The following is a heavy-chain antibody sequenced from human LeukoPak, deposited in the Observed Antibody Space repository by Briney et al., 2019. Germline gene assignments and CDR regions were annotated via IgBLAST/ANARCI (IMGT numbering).Heavy chain of an antibody. CDR1: KFTFSNYD. J-gene: IGHJ5*02. CDR2: IRYDGNDE. CDR3: AKDPARDIAADWFDP. V-gene: IGHV3-30*02. Sequence: GGSLRLSCAASKFTFSNYDMHWVRQAPGKGLEWVTFIRYDGNDEYYADSVKGRFTISRDNSKNTLYLQMNSLRAEDTAVYYCAKDPARDIAADWFDPWGQGTLVTVSS. D-gene: IGHD6-13*01.